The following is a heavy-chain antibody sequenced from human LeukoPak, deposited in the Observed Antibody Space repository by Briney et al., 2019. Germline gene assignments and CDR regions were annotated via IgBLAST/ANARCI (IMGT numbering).Heavy chain of an antibody. J-gene: IGHJ4*02. V-gene: IGHV4-61*01. CDR3: ARQGMSGYGLFDY. CDR2: IYYSGST. Sequence: SETLSLTCTVSDDSFSSNSYYWSWIRQPPGKGLEWIGYIYYSGSTNYNPSPKSRVTISVDTSKNQFSLKLSSVTAADTAVYYCARQGMSGYGLFDYWGQGTLVTVSS. D-gene: IGHD5-12*01. CDR1: DDSFSSNSYY.